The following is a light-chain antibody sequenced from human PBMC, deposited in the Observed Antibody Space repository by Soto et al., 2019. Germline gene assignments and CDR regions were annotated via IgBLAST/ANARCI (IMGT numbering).Light chain of an antibody. CDR2: GAS. CDR1: QSVSSD. V-gene: IGKV3-15*01. Sequence: EIVMPQAPATLSVAHEERATLSCRASQSVSSDYLVWYQQKPGQAPRLLIYGASSRATGIPASFIGNGSGTEFTLTASSLQPEDFAVYYCQQYNNWPFTFGPGTKVDI. J-gene: IGKJ3*01. CDR3: QQYNNWPFT.